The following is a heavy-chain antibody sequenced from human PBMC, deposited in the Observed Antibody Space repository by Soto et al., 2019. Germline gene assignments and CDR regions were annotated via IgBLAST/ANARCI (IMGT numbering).Heavy chain of an antibody. J-gene: IGHJ4*02. CDR2: IYYSGST. V-gene: IGHV4-31*03. D-gene: IGHD3-22*01. Sequence: TSETLSLTCTVSGGSISSGDYYWCWIRQHPGKGLEWIGYIYYSGSTYYNPSLKSRVTISVDTSKNQFSLKLSSVTAADTAVYYCAREHYYDSSGYYYVFEYWGQGTLVTVSS. CDR1: GGSISSGDYY. CDR3: AREHYYDSSGYYYVFEY.